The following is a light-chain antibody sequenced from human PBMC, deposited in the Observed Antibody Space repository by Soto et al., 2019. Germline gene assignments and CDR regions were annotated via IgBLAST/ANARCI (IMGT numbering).Light chain of an antibody. J-gene: IGLJ2*01. CDR3: FSYAGSRV. CDR1: SSDVGGYDY. Sequence: QPVLTQPRSVSGSPGQSVTISCTGTSSDVGGYDYVSWYQQHPGKAPKLMIFDVNKRPSGVPDRFSGSKSGNTASLTISGLQAEDEADYSCFSYAGSRVFGGGTKLTVL. V-gene: IGLV2-11*01. CDR2: DVN.